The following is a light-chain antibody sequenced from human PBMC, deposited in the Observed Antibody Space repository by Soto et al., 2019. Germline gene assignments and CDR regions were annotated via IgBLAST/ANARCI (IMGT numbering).Light chain of an antibody. Sequence: EIVLTQSPGTLSLSPGERATLSCRASQSVSNSYLAWYQQKPGQAPRLLIYGASSRATGIPDRFSGSGSGTGFTLTISRLEPEDFEVYYCQQYGSSLITFGQGTRLEIK. J-gene: IGKJ5*01. CDR3: QQYGSSLIT. CDR2: GAS. CDR1: QSVSNSY. V-gene: IGKV3-20*01.